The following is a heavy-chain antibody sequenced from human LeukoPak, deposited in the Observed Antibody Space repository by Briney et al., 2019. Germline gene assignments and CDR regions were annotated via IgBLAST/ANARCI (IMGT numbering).Heavy chain of an antibody. D-gene: IGHD2-2*01. V-gene: IGHV3-15*01. CDR1: GFTFSNAW. CDR2: IKSKTDGGTT. Sequence: PGGSLRLSCAASGFTFSNAWMSWVRQAPGKGLEWVGRIKSKTDGGTTDYAAPVKGRFTISRDDSKNTLYLQMNSLKTEDTAVYYCTTKAADIVVVPAATYYYYYGMDVWGQGTTVTVSS. J-gene: IGHJ6*02. CDR3: TTKAADIVVVPAATYYYYYGMDV.